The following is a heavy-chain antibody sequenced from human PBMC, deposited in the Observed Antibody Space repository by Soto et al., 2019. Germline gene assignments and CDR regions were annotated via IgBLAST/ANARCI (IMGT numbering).Heavy chain of an antibody. J-gene: IGHJ4*02. CDR2: ISGSGGST. Sequence: GGSLRLSCAASGFTFSSYAMSWVRQAPGKGLEWVSAISGSGGSTYYADSVKGRFTISRDNSKNTLYLQMNSLRAEDTAVYYCAKGVSAYCGGDCYFDYWGQGTLVTVS. V-gene: IGHV3-23*01. CDR1: GFTFSSYA. D-gene: IGHD2-21*02. CDR3: AKGVSAYCGGDCYFDY.